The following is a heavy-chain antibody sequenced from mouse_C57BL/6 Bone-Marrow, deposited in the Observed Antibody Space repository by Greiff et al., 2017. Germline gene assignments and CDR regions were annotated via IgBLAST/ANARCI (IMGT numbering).Heavy chain of an antibody. V-gene: IGHV1-81*01. CDR2: IYPRSGNT. J-gene: IGHJ2*01. CDR1: GYTFTSYG. CDR3: ARGEGTTVDFDY. Sequence: VQLQQSGAELARPGASVKLSCKASGYTFTSYGISWVKQRTGQGLEWIGEIYPRSGNTYYNEKFKGKATLTADKSSSTAYMELRSLTSEDSAVYFCARGEGTTVDFDYWGQGTTLTVSS. D-gene: IGHD2-14*01.